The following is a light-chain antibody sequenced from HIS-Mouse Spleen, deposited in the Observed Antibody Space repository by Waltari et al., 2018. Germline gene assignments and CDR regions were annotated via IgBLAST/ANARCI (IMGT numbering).Light chain of an antibody. CDR2: DAS. CDR3: QQYDNLLIT. Sequence: DIQMTQSPSPLSASVGARVTITCQASQAISNYLNWYQQKPGKAPKLLIYDASNLETGVTSRFSGSGSGTDFTFTISSLQPEDIATYYCQQYDNLLITFGQGTRLEIK. V-gene: IGKV1-33*01. J-gene: IGKJ5*01. CDR1: QAISNY.